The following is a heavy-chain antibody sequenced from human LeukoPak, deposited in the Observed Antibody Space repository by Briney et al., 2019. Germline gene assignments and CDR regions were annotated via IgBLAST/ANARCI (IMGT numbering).Heavy chain of an antibody. CDR3: ALQGHCSSTSCPLDY. V-gene: IGHV3-13*01. CDR1: GFTFSTYD. J-gene: IGHJ4*02. D-gene: IGHD2-2*01. Sequence: SGGSLRLSCAASGFTFSTYDFHWVRQATGKGLEWVSAIGTVGDTHYPGSVKGRFTISRENAKNSVYLQMNSLRAEDTAVYYCALQGHCSSTSCPLDYWGQGTLVTVSS. CDR2: IGTVGDT.